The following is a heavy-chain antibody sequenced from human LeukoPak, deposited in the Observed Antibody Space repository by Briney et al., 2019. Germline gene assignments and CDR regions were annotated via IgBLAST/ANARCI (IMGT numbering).Heavy chain of an antibody. Sequence: GGSLRLSCAASGFTFSSYGMHWVRQAPGKGLEWVAFIRYDGSNKYYADSVKGRFTISRDNSKNTLYLQMNSLRAEDTAVYYCAKAGKVRAVVVTNFDYWGQGALVTVSS. D-gene: IGHD3-22*01. CDR1: GFTFSSYG. CDR3: AKAGKVRAVVVTNFDY. CDR2: IRYDGSNK. V-gene: IGHV3-30*02. J-gene: IGHJ4*02.